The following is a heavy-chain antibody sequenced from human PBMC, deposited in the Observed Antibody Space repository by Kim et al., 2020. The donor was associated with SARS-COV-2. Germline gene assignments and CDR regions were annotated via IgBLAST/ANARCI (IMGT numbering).Heavy chain of an antibody. V-gene: IGHV4-39*01. Sequence: TYSNPSLKSRVTISVDTSKNQFSLKLNSVTAADTAVYYCASLRRPGDFDYWGQGTLVTVSS. CDR3: ASLRRPGDFDY. CDR2: T. J-gene: IGHJ4*02.